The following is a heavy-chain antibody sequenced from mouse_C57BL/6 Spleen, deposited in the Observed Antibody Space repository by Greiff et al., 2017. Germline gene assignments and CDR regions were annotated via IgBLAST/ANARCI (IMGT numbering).Heavy chain of an antibody. CDR2: IWSGGST. Sequence: VQLVESGPGLVQPSQSLSITCTVSGFSLTSYGVHWVRQSPGKGLEWLGVIWSGGSTDYNAAFISRLSISKDNSKSQVFFKMNSLQADDTAIYYCARNKNYDYGEFAYWGQGTLVTVSA. J-gene: IGHJ3*01. V-gene: IGHV2-2*01. D-gene: IGHD2-4*01. CDR1: GFSLTSYG. CDR3: ARNKNYDYGEFAY.